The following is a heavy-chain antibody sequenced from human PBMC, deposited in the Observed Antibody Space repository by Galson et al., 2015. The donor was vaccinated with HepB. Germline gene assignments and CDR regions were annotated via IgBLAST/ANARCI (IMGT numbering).Heavy chain of an antibody. D-gene: IGHD3-10*01. Sequence: QSGAEVKKPGESLKISCKGSGYSFTSYWIGWVRQMPGKGLEWMGIIYPGDSNARYSPSFQGQVTISADRSISTAYLQWSRLKASDTAMYYCARLTENYGSGTCPDVWGQGTTVTVSS. V-gene: IGHV5-51*01. CDR3: ARLTENYGSGTCPDV. J-gene: IGHJ6*02. CDR1: GYSFTSYW. CDR2: IYPGDSNA.